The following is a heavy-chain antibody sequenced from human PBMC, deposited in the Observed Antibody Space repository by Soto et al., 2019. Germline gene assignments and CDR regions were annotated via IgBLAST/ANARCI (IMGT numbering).Heavy chain of an antibody. CDR1: GYSFTSYW. V-gene: IGHV5-51*01. CDR3: ARTAAAGKYYYGVDV. J-gene: IGHJ6*02. Sequence: HXXSLKISFKGSGYSFTSYWICWVLQMPGKGLEWMGIIYPGDSDTRYSPSFQGQVTISADKSISTAYLQWSSLKASDTAIYYCARTAAAGKYYYGVDVWGQGTTVTVSS. D-gene: IGHD6-13*01. CDR2: IYPGDSDT.